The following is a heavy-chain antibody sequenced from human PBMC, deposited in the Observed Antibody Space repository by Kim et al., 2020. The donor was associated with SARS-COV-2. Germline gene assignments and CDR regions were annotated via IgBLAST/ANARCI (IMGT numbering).Heavy chain of an antibody. CDR2: ISYDGSNK. CDR3: ARDEGTGTTRPYYYYGMDV. D-gene: IGHD1-1*01. J-gene: IGHJ6*02. V-gene: IGHV3-30*04. Sequence: GGSLRLSCAASGFTFSSYAMHWVRQAPGEGLEWVAVISYDGSNKYYADSVKGRFTISRDNSKNTLYLQMNSLRAEDTAVYYCARDEGTGTTRPYYYYGMDVWGQGTTVTVSS. CDR1: GFTFSSYA.